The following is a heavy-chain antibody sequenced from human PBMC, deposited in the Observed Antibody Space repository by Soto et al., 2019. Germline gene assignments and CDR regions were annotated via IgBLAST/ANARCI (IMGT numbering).Heavy chain of an antibody. CDR1: GFTFSSYE. J-gene: IGHJ6*02. CDR2: ISSSGSTI. V-gene: IGHV3-48*03. Sequence: GGSLRLSCAASGFTFSSYEMNWVRQAPGKGLEWVSYISSSGSTIYYADSVKGRFTISRDNAKNSLYLQMNSLGAEDTAVYYCARDWPYGMDVWGQGTTVTVSS. CDR3: ARDWPYGMDV.